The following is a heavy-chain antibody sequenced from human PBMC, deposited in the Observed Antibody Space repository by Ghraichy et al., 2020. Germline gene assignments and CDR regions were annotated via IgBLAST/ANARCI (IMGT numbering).Heavy chain of an antibody. CDR3: ARGPTYYDSSGYFSPLDY. CDR1: GFTVSSNY. J-gene: IGHJ4*02. D-gene: IGHD3-22*01. Sequence: LSLTCAASGFTVSSNYMSWVRQAPGKGLEWVSVIYSGGTTYYADSVTGRFTISRHNSKNTLYLQMNGLRAEDTAVYYCARGPTYYDSSGYFSPLDYWGQGTLVTVSS. CDR2: IYSGGTT. V-gene: IGHV3-53*04.